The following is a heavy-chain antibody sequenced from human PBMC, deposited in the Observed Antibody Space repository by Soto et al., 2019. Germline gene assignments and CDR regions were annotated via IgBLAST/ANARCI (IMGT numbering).Heavy chain of an antibody. CDR3: AREVNSSPARGPNWFDP. Sequence: SETLSLTCAVSGDSINNSHWWSWVRQTPGKGLEWIGETYHSGTTNYNPSLKTRVTISIDKSKNQFSLKMNSVTAADTAVYYCAREVNSSPARGPNWFDPWGRGTLVTVSS. V-gene: IGHV4-4*02. CDR1: GDSINNSHW. D-gene: IGHD6-13*01. J-gene: IGHJ5*02. CDR2: TYHSGTT.